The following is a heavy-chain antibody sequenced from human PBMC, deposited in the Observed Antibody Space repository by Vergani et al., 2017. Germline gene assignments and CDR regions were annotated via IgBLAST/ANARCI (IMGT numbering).Heavy chain of an antibody. Sequence: QVQLQESGPGLVKPSETLSLTCTVSGGSISSYYWSWIRQPAGKGLEWIGRIYTSGSTNYNPSLKSRVTMSVDTSKNQFSLKLSSVTAAATAVYYCARDVREYDFWSGYYRDNWFDPWGQGTLVTVSS. D-gene: IGHD3-3*01. CDR3: ARDVREYDFWSGYYRDNWFDP. CDR2: IYTSGST. J-gene: IGHJ5*02. CDR1: GGSISSYY. V-gene: IGHV4-4*07.